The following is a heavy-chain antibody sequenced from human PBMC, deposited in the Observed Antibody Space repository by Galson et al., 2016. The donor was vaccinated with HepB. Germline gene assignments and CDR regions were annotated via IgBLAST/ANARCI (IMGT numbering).Heavy chain of an antibody. CDR1: GVSISSGDYY. V-gene: IGHV4-30-4*01. D-gene: IGHD3-16*01. CDR2: IYNGENT. J-gene: IGHJ4*02. Sequence: LSLTCTVSGVSISSGDYYWSWIRQPPGKGLEWIAYIYNGENTYYNPSPERRATISADTSKNQFSLNLDSMSASDTAVYFCAGSPPGYYDKTGYDFWGQGTLVTVSS. CDR3: AGSPPGYYDKTGYDF.